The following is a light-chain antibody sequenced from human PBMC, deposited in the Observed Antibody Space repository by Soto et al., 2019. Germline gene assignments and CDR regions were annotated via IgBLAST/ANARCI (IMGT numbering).Light chain of an antibody. CDR3: MQALQTPT. J-gene: IGKJ3*01. CDR1: RSLLHTNGHTY. CDR2: SGS. V-gene: IGKV2-28*01. Sequence: DIVMTQSPLSLTVTPGDPASISCRSSRSLLHTNGHTYLDWYQQKPGQSPQLLIYSGSNRASGAPDRSSGSGSGTDFSLISSRVEAEDVGVYYCMQALQTPTFGPGTKVDIK.